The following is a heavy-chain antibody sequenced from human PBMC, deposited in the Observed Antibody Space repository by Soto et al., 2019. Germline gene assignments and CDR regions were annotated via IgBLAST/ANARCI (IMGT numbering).Heavy chain of an antibody. CDR1: GGSISGSSYY. CDR3: ESSESYDQSDY. V-gene: IGHV4-39*01. J-gene: IGHJ4*02. D-gene: IGHD3-10*01. Sequence: SETLSLTCTVSGGSISGSSYYWGWIRQPPGKGLEWIGNIFYSGTTYYNPSLKSRVTISVDTSKNQFSLKLRSVTAADTAVYYCESSESYDQSDYCGQGTMVPVSS. CDR2: IFYSGTT.